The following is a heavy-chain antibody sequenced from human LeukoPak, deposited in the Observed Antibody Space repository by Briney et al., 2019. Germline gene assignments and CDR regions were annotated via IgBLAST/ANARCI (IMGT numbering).Heavy chain of an antibody. Sequence: GGSLRLSCAAAGFTFSSYAMHCVRQAPGKGLEWVAVISYDGSNKYYADSVKGRFTISRDNSKNTLDLQMNSLRAEDTAVYYCAKEGNYYDSSGYYRSYYFDYWGQGTLVTVSS. D-gene: IGHD3-22*01. V-gene: IGHV3-30*18. CDR3: AKEGNYYDSSGYYRSYYFDY. CDR1: GFTFSSYA. CDR2: ISYDGSNK. J-gene: IGHJ4*02.